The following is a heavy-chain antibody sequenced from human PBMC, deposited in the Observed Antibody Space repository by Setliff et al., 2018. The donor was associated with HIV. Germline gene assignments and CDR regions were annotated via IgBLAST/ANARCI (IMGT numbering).Heavy chain of an antibody. D-gene: IGHD2-15*01. CDR1: GASISNSSSY. CDR2: VYQSGST. Sequence: SETLSLTCTVYGASISNSSSYWGWIRQPPGKRLEWLGSVYQSGSTSYNPSLSSRLTISVDTSKNQVSLRLSSVTAADTGVYYCARDVKLAYCSGGSCPRAYFSGLDVWGQGTTVTVSS. J-gene: IGHJ6*02. V-gene: IGHV4-39*02. CDR3: ARDVKLAYCSGGSCPRAYFSGLDV.